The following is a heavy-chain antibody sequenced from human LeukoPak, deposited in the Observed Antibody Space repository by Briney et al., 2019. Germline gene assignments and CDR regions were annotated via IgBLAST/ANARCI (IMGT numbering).Heavy chain of an antibody. CDR2: IYYSGST. CDR1: GGSISSSSYY. CDR3: AGEATKATYGDYFDY. D-gene: IGHD4-17*01. Sequence: SETLSLTCTVSGGSISSSSYYWGWIRQPPGKGLEWIGSIYYSGSTYYNPSLKSRVTISVDTSKNQFSLKLSSVTAADTAVYYCAGEATKATYGDYFDYWGQGTLVTVSS. V-gene: IGHV4-39*07. J-gene: IGHJ4*02.